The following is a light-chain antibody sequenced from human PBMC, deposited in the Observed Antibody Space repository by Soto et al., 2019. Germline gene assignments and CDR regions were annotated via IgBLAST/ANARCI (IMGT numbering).Light chain of an antibody. CDR3: QQYHSYWT. CDR2: DAS. Sequence: DIQITQSPSTLSASVGDRVTITCRASQNIRSRLAWFQQKPGKAPKLLIYDASSFESGVPQRFSGSGSGTEFTLTISSLQTDDFSSYYCQQYHSYWTFGQGTKVDIK. V-gene: IGKV1-5*01. CDR1: QNIRSR. J-gene: IGKJ1*01.